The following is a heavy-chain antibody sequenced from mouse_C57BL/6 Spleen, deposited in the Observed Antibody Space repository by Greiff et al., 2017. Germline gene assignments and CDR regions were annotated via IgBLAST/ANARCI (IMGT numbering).Heavy chain of an antibody. CDR1: GYTFTSYW. CDR2: INPNNGGT. D-gene: IGHD1-1*01. Sequence: VQLQQPGTELVKPGASVKLSCKASGYTFTSYWMHWVKQRPGQGLEWSGNINPNNGGTNCNEKFKSKATLTVDKSSSTAYMQLSSLTSEDSAVYYCARSYGSTAMDYWGQGTSGTVSS. J-gene: IGHJ4*01. CDR3: ARSYGSTAMDY. V-gene: IGHV1-53*01.